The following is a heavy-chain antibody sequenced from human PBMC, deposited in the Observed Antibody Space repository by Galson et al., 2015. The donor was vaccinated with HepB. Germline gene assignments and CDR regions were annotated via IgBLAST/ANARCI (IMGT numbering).Heavy chain of an antibody. CDR1: GFTFSSYN. Sequence: SLRLSCAASGFTFSSYNMNWVRQAPGKGLEWVSYISSSSNTIYYADSVKGRFTISRDNAKNSLYLQMNSLRAEDTAVYYCARGDYGDYTFRFDYWGQGILVTVSS. D-gene: IGHD4-17*01. CDR2: ISSSSNTI. V-gene: IGHV3-48*01. J-gene: IGHJ4*02. CDR3: ARGDYGDYTFRFDY.